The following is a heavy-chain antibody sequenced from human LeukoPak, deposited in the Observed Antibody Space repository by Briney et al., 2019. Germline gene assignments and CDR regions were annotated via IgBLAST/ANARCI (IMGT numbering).Heavy chain of an antibody. Sequence: PSETLSLTCTVSGGSISSGDYYWSWLRKPPGTALEWIGYIYYSGSTYYNPSLKSRVTISVDTSKNQFSLMLSSVTAADTAVYYCATHCGGDCYSWDWDYWGQGTLVTVSS. J-gene: IGHJ4*02. V-gene: IGHV4-30-4*08. D-gene: IGHD2-21*01. CDR3: ATHCGGDCYSWDWDY. CDR2: IYYSGST. CDR1: GGSISSGDYY.